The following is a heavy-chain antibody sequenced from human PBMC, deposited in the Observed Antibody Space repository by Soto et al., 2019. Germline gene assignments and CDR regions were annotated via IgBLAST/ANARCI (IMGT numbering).Heavy chain of an antibody. V-gene: IGHV5-51*01. CDR3: ARRRGYSSGYRSYSDYDMDV. J-gene: IGHJ6*02. Sequence: GESLKISCKGSGYSFTSYWIGWVRQMPGKGLEWMGIIYPGDSDTRYSPSFQGQVTISADKSISPAYLQWSSLKASDTAMYYCARRRGYSSGYRSYSDYDMDVWGQGTTVTVS. D-gene: IGHD5-18*01. CDR1: GYSFTSYW. CDR2: IYPGDSDT.